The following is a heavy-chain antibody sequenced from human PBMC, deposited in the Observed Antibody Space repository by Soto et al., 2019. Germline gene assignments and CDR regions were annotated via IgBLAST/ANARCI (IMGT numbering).Heavy chain of an antibody. J-gene: IGHJ4*02. Sequence: PSETLSLTCTVSGGSISSSSYYWGWIRQPPGKGLEWIGSIYYSGSTYYNPSLKSRVTISVDTSKNQFSLKLSSVTAADTAVYYCARLSIGGIYSGYVGYFDYWGQGTLVTVSS. CDR2: IYYSGST. D-gene: IGHD5-12*01. V-gene: IGHV4-39*01. CDR1: GGSISSSSYY. CDR3: ARLSIGGIYSGYVGYFDY.